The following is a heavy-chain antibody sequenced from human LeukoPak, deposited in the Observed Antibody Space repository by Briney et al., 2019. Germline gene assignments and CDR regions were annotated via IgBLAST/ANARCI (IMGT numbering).Heavy chain of an antibody. D-gene: IGHD5-24*01. J-gene: IGHJ4*02. Sequence: GGSLRLSCAASGFTFSSYGMHWVRQAPGKGLEWVAVISYDGSNKYYADSVKGRFTISRDNSKNTLYLQMNSLRAEDTAVYYCAKVSHEWPQYYYFDYWGQGTLVTVSS. CDR1: GFTFSSYG. CDR2: ISYDGSNK. CDR3: AKVSHEWPQYYYFDY. V-gene: IGHV3-30*18.